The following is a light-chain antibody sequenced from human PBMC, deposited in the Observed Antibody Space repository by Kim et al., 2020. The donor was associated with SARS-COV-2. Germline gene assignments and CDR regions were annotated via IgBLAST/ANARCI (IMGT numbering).Light chain of an antibody. CDR3: QHYSRFPYT. Sequence: DIHMTQSPSTLSASVGDRVTITCRASQTISTWLAWYQQKPGKAPNLLIYLASTLESGVPSRFIGSGSGTEFTLTIDSLQPDDFATYYCQHYSRFPYTFGQGTKLEI. V-gene: IGKV1-5*03. CDR2: LAS. J-gene: IGKJ2*01. CDR1: QTISTW.